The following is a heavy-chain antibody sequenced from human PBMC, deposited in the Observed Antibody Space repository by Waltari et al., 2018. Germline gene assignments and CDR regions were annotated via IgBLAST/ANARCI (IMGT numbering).Heavy chain of an antibody. V-gene: IGHV4-4*01. CDR2: IHRSGRT. CDR1: GDSLTTHYW. CDR3: ARDRGRGLYLDS. D-gene: IGHD5-12*01. Sequence: QVQLHESGPGLVKPTGPLSLTSSVSGDSLTTHYWWRWVRQAPGKGLEWIGQIHRSGRTHYHPSLESRVATSIDTSKNEFSLEVTSATAADTAVYFCARDRGRGLYLDSWGQGILVTVSP. J-gene: IGHJ4*02.